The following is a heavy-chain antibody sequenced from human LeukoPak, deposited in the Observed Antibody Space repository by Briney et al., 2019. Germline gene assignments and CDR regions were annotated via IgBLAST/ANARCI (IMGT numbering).Heavy chain of an antibody. CDR3: ARTKDGYFQN. J-gene: IGHJ1*01. Sequence: SQALPLTSAISGDSVSSNSAAWNWIRQSPSRGLEWLGRTYYRSKWYNDYTISVKSRITINPDTSKNQFSLQLSSVTPEDTAVYYCARTKDGYFQNWGQGTLVSVSS. CDR1: GDSVSSNSAA. V-gene: IGHV6-1*01. CDR2: TYYRSKWYN.